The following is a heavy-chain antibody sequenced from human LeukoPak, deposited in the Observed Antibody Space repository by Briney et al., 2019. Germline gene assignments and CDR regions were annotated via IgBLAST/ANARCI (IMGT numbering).Heavy chain of an antibody. D-gene: IGHD3-16*01. V-gene: IGHV3-15*01. J-gene: IGHJ4*02. CDR2: IKSETNGGTI. Sequence: QTGGSLRLSCAASGIGFSDAWMSWVRQAPGKGLEWVGRIKSETNGGTIDYAAPVKGRFTISRDDSTNRLYLQMNSLKTEDAAIYYCTTAPGGNRLYWGQGTLVTVSS. CDR3: TTAPGGNRLY. CDR1: GIGFSDAW.